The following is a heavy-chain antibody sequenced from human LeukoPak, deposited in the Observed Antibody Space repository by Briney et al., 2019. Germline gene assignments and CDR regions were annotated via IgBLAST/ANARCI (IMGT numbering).Heavy chain of an antibody. D-gene: IGHD3-16*01. Sequence: ASVEVSCKASGYTFISYGITWVRQAPGHGLEWMGWISTYNGNTNYAQKFQGRVTMTTDTPTSTAYMELRSLRSDDTAVYYCARDGLSYGDTLGWGQGTLVTVSS. V-gene: IGHV1-18*01. CDR1: GYTFISYG. J-gene: IGHJ4*02. CDR3: ARDGLSYGDTLG. CDR2: ISTYNGNT.